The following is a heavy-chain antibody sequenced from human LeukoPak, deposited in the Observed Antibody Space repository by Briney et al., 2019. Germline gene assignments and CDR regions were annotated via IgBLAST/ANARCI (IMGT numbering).Heavy chain of an antibody. CDR3: AREGDPNYGSGSQGFDY. V-gene: IGHV3-64*01. D-gene: IGHD3-10*01. CDR2: ISSNGGST. CDR1: GFTFSSYA. J-gene: IGHJ4*02. Sequence: GGSLRLSCAASGFTFSSYAMHWVRQAPGKGLEYVSAISSNGGSTYYANSVKGRFTISRDNSKNTLYLQMGSLRAEDMAVYYGAREGDPNYGSGSQGFDYWGQGTLVTVSS.